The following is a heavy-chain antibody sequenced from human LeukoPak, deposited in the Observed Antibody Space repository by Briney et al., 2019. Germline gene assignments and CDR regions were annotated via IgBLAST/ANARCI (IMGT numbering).Heavy chain of an antibody. V-gene: IGHV3-9*01. D-gene: IGHD3-16*01. J-gene: IGHJ4*02. Sequence: GGSLRLSCAASGFTFDDYAMHWVRQAPGKGLEWVSGISWNSGSIGYADSVKGRFTISRDNAKNSLYLQMNSLRAEDTALYYCAKASAFYAHHRQSFDYWGQGTLVTVSS. CDR2: ISWNSGSI. CDR3: AKASAFYAHHRQSFDY. CDR1: GFTFDDYA.